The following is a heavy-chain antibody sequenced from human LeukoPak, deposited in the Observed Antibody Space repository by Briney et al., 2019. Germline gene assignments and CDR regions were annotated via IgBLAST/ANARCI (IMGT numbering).Heavy chain of an antibody. J-gene: IGHJ4*02. V-gene: IGHV1-2*02. CDR1: GYTFTGYY. Sequence: ASVKVSCKASGYTFTGYYMHWVRQAPGQGLDWMGWINPTSGGTNYAQKFQGRVTMTRATSISTAYMELSRLRSDDTAVYYCARDLGAPQRPRPGDAVAGSFDYWGQGTLVTVSS. CDR2: INPTSGGT. CDR3: ARDLGAPQRPRPGDAVAGSFDY. D-gene: IGHD6-19*01.